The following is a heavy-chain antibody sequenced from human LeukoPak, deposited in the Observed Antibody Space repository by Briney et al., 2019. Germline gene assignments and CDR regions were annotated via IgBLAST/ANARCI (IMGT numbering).Heavy chain of an antibody. CDR3: AREQYGDYVSDYYYYGMDV. Sequence: PGGSLRLSCAASGFTFSRYWMYWVRQAPGKGLVWVSRTNGDGSSTTYAHSVKGRFSISRDNAKNTLYLQMNSLRAEDTAVYFCAREQYGDYVSDYYYYGMDVWGKGTTVTVSS. V-gene: IGHV3-74*01. CDR2: TNGDGSST. D-gene: IGHD4-17*01. CDR1: GFTFSRYW. J-gene: IGHJ6*04.